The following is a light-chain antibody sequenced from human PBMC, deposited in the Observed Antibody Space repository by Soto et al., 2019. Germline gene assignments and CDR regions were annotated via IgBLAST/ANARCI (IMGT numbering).Light chain of an antibody. Sequence: EIVLTQSPATLSLSPGERASLSCRASQRVGSYLAWYQQTPGQAPRLLIYDASNTATGIPVRFSGSGSGTDFTRASSSRAPEDFGVYYCQLRSNGPPRLTFGGGTKLEIK. J-gene: IGKJ4*01. CDR3: QLRSNGPPRLT. CDR2: DAS. CDR1: QRVGSY. V-gene: IGKV3-11*01.